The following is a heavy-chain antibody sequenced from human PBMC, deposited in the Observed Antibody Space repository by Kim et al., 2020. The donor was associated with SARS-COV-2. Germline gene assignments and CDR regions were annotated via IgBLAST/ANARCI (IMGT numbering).Heavy chain of an antibody. V-gene: IGHV3-74*01. CDR2: ITDTGNVQ. D-gene: IGHD3-16*01. Sequence: GGSLRLSCTASGFTFSAYWMHWVRQAPGKGLVWVSRITDTGNVQSYADSVKGRFTNSRDNAKNTLYLQMNSLRAEDTAVYYCARDWGVPDHDWHFDLWGRGTLVTVS. CDR3: ARDWGVPDHDWHFDL. J-gene: IGHJ2*01. CDR1: GFTFSAYW.